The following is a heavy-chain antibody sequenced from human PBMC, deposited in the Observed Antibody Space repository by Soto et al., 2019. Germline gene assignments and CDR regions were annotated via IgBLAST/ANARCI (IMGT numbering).Heavy chain of an antibody. CDR1: GFTFSSYA. CDR2: ISYDGSNK. J-gene: IGHJ4*02. D-gene: IGHD2-2*01. CDR3: AREQGDYIVVVPAAMVTDY. Sequence: QVQLVESGGGVVQPGRSLRLSCAASGFTFSSYAMHWVRQAPGTGLEWVAVISYDGSNKYYADSVKGRFTIYRDNSKNTLYLQMNSLRAEDTAVYYCAREQGDYIVVVPAAMVTDYWGQGTLVTVSS. V-gene: IGHV3-30-3*01.